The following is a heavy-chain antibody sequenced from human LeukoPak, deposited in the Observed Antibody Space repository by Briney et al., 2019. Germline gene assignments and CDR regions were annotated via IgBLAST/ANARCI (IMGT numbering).Heavy chain of an antibody. CDR3: ARLTVVRGVIMNGAFDI. J-gene: IGHJ3*02. Sequence: GESLKISCKGSGYKFTNYWIAWVRQMPGQGLEWLGIIYPRDSDTRYSPSFQGQVTISADKSISTAYLQWSSLKASDTAMYYCARLTVVRGVIMNGAFDIWGQGTMVTVSS. D-gene: IGHD3-10*01. CDR1: GYKFTNYW. CDR2: IYPRDSDT. V-gene: IGHV5-51*01.